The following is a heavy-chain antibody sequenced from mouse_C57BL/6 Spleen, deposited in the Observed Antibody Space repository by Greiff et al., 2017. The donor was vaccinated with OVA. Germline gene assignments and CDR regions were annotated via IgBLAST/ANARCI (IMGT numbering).Heavy chain of an antibody. CDR3: ARSDYSWFAY. CDR2: IDPSDSYT. Sequence: QVQLQQPGAELVKPGASVKLSCTASGYTFTSYWMQWVKQRPGQGLEWIGEIDPSDSYTNYNQNFKGKATLTVDTSSSTAYMQLSSLTSEDSAVYYCARSDYSWFAYWGQGTLVTVSA. V-gene: IGHV1-50*01. J-gene: IGHJ3*01. D-gene: IGHD1-1*01. CDR1: GYTFTSYW.